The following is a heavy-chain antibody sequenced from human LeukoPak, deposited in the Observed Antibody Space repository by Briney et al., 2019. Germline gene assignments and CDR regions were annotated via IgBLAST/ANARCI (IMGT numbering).Heavy chain of an antibody. CDR2: INHSGST. D-gene: IGHD4-17*01. CDR3: ARVGYGDYASNYYYMDV. Sequence: SETLSLTCAVYGGSFSGYYWSWIRQPPGKGLEWIGEINHSGSTNYNPSLKSRVTISVDTSKNQFSLKLSSVTAADTAVYYCARVGYGDYASNYYYMDVWGKGTTVTVSS. J-gene: IGHJ6*03. V-gene: IGHV4-34*01. CDR1: GGSFSGYY.